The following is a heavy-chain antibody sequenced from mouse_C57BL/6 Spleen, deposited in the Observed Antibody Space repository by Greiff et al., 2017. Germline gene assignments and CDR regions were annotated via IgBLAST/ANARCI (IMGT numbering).Heavy chain of an antibody. D-gene: IGHD2-4*01. CDR1: GFNIKNTY. Sequence: VQLQQSVAELVRPGASVKLSCTASGFNIKNTYMHWVQQRPEQGLEWIGRIDPANGNTKYAPKFQGKVTITADTSYNTAYLQLSSLTSEDTAIYYCARLPIYYDYDEGFDYWGQGTTLTVSS. CDR2: IDPANGNT. CDR3: ARLPIYYDYDEGFDY. V-gene: IGHV14-3*01. J-gene: IGHJ2*01.